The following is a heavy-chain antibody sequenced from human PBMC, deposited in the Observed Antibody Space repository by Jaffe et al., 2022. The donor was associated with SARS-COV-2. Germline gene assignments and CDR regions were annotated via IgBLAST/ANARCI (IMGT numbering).Heavy chain of an antibody. J-gene: IGHJ6*02. V-gene: IGHV3-33*01. CDR1: GFTFSSYG. D-gene: IGHD2-2*01. CDR3: ARDEEIVVVPAAIAYYYYYGMDV. CDR2: IWYDGSNK. Sequence: QVQLVESGGGVVQPGRSLRLSCAASGFTFSSYGMHWVRQAPGKGLEWVAVIWYDGSNKYYADSVKGRFTISRDNSKNTLYLQMNSLRAEDTAVYYCARDEEIVVVPAAIAYYYYYGMDVWGQGTTVTVSS.